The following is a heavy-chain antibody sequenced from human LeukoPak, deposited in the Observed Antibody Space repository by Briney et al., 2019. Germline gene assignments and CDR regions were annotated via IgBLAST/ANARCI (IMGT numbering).Heavy chain of an antibody. V-gene: IGHV4-39*07. CDR2: IYYSGST. D-gene: IGHD5-18*01. CDR3: AREDTAMVYRIDY. CDR1: GGSISSSSYY. Sequence: PSETLSLTCTVSGGSISSSSYYWGWIRQPPGKGLEWIGSIYYSGSTYYNPSLKSRVTISVDTSKNQFSLKLSSVTAADTAVYYCAREDTAMVYRIDYWGQGTLVTVSS. J-gene: IGHJ4*02.